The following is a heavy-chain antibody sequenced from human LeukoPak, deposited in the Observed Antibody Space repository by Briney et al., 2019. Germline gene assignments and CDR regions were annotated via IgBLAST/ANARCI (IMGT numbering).Heavy chain of an antibody. D-gene: IGHD2-21*01. CDR2: IFYTGKT. CDR3: ARPGLAYCGGDCYSTEGYYFDY. Sequence: SETLSLTCSVSGGSLSPYFWSWVRQPPGEDLEWIGYIFYTGKTKYNPTLNSRVAISVDTSKNQISLTLTSVTAADTAVYYCARPGLAYCGGDCYSTEGYYFDYWSQGTLVAVSS. J-gene: IGHJ4*02. CDR1: GGSLSPYF. V-gene: IGHV4-59*01.